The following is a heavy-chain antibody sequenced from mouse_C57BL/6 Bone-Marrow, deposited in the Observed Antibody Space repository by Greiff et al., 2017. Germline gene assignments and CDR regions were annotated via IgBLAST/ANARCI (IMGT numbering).Heavy chain of an antibody. J-gene: IGHJ1*03. CDR2: IDPENGDT. CDR1: GFNIKDDY. Sequence: VQLQQSGAELVRPGASVKLSCTASGFNIKDDYMHWVKQRPEQGLEWIGWIDPENGDTEYASKFQGKATITADTSSNTAYLQLSSLTSEDTAVYYCTTVEWLRRGYFDVWGTGTTVTVS. D-gene: IGHD2-2*01. CDR3: TTVEWLRRGYFDV. V-gene: IGHV14-4*01.